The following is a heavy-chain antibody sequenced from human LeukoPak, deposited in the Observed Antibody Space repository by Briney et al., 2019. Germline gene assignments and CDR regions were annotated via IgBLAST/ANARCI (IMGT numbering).Heavy chain of an antibody. V-gene: IGHV4-61*02. Sequence: SETLSLTCTVSGGSISSSSYYWSWIRQPAGKGLEWIGRIYTSGSTNYNPSLKSRVTMSVDTSKNQFSLRLTSVTAADTAVYYCARDLTDYYELDYWGQGTLVTVSS. CDR3: ARDLTDYYELDY. CDR2: IYTSGST. CDR1: GGSISSSSYY. D-gene: IGHD3-22*01. J-gene: IGHJ4*02.